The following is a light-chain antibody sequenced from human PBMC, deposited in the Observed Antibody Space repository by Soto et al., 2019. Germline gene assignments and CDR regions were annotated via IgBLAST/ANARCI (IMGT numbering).Light chain of an antibody. CDR2: GAS. CDR3: QQYNNWPPYT. CDR1: QSISSN. V-gene: IGKV3-15*01. J-gene: IGKJ2*01. Sequence: EIVVTQSPATLSVSPGERATLSCRASQSISSNLAWYQQKPGQAPRLLIYGASTRATGVPARFSGSGSGTEFTLTISSLHSEDFAVYYCQQYNNWPPYTFGQGTKLEIK.